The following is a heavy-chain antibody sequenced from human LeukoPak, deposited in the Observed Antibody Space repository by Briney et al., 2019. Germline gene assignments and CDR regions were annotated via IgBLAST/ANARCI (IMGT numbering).Heavy chain of an antibody. CDR1: GGSFSGYY. Sequence: PSETLSLTCAVYGGSFSGYYWSWIRQPPGKGLEWIGEINHSGSTNYNPSLKSRVTISVDTSKNQFSLKLSSVTAADTAVYYCARGPTIFGVVIIDYYYYGMDVWGQGTTVTVSS. CDR3: ARGPTIFGVVIIDYYYYGMDV. J-gene: IGHJ6*02. V-gene: IGHV4-34*01. CDR2: INHSGST. D-gene: IGHD3-3*01.